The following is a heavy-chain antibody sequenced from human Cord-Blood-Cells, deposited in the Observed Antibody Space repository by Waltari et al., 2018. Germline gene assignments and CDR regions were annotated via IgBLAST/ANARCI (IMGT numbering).Heavy chain of an antibody. CDR2: INHSGST. J-gene: IGHJ4*02. CDR1: GGSFSGYY. CDR3: ARHSLSEYASPFDY. D-gene: IGHD2-2*01. Sequence: QVQLQQWGAGLLKPSETLSLTCAVYGGSFSGYYWSWIRQPPGKGLEWIGEINHSGSTNYNPSLKSRVTISVDTSKNQFSLKLSSVTATDTAVYYCARHSLSEYASPFDYWGQGTLVTVSS. V-gene: IGHV4-34*01.